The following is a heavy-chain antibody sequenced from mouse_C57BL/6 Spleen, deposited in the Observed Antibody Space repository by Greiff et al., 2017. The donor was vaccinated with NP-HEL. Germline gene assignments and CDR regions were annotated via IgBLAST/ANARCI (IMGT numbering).Heavy chain of an antibody. CDR3: ARQGYDYDVWFAY. CDR2: ISSGGSYT. D-gene: IGHD2-4*01. J-gene: IGHJ3*01. CDR1: GFTFSSYG. V-gene: IGHV5-6*01. Sequence: EVKLVESGGDLVKPGGSLKLSCAASGFTFSSYGMSWVRQTPDKRLEWVATISSGGSYTYYPDSVKGRFTISRDNAKNTLYLQMSSLKSEDTAMYYCARQGYDYDVWFAYWGQGTLVTVSA.